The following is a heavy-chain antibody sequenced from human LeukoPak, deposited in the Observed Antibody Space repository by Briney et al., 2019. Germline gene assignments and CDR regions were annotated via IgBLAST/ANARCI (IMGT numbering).Heavy chain of an antibody. J-gene: IGHJ4*02. D-gene: IGHD6-13*01. Sequence: SETLSLTCTVSGGSISSYYGSWIRQPPGKGLEWIGFIHNSGSTNYNPSLKGRVTISVDTSKNQFSLKLSSVTTADTAVYHCSSGSGYRIENWGQGTLVTVSS. V-gene: IGHV4-59*01. CDR2: IHNSGST. CDR1: GGSISSYY. CDR3: SSGSGYRIEN.